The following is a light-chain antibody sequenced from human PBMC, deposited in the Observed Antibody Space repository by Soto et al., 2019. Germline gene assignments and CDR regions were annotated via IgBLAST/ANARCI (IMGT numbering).Light chain of an antibody. V-gene: IGLV2-11*01. CDR2: DVN. CDR1: TSDVGGSDY. CDR3: CSYAGSSTLL. Sequence: QSALTQPRSVSGSPGQSVTISCTGATSDVGGSDYVSWYQHHPGKAPELMLYDVNKRPSGVPDRFSGSKSGTTAALTISGLQTEDEADYYCCSYAGSSTLLFGGGTKVTVL. J-gene: IGLJ2*01.